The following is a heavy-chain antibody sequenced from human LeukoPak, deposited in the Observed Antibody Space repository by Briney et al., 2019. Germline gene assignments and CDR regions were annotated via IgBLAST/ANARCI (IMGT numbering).Heavy chain of an antibody. CDR3: ASAVEGGYDFWSGYYTGAWFDP. Sequence: SETLSLTCTVSGRSISSYYRSWIRQPPGKGLEWIGYIFYSVSTNYNPSLKSRITISVDTSKNQFSLKLSSVTAADTAVYYCASAVEGGYDFWSGYYTGAWFDPWGQGNLVTVSS. D-gene: IGHD3-3*01. CDR1: GRSISSYY. CDR2: IFYSVST. V-gene: IGHV4-59*01. J-gene: IGHJ5*02.